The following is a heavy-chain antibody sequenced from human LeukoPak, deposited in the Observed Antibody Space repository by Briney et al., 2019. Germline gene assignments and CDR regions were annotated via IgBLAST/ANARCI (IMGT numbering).Heavy chain of an antibody. J-gene: IGHJ3*01. Sequence: ASVKVSCKASGYPFSGYYMHWVRQAPGQGLEWMGWINAKNGDTKYAQNYQGRVTMTRDTSVNTAYMELSRLTSDDRAVYYCARGAYFYRSGSPLDACDVWGQGTQVSVSS. CDR1: GYPFSGYY. D-gene: IGHD3-10*01. CDR3: ARGAYFYRSGSPLDACDV. CDR2: INAKNGDT. V-gene: IGHV1-2*02.